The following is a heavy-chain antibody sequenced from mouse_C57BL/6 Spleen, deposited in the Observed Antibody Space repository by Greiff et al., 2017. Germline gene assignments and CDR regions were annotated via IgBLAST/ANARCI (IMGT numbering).Heavy chain of an antibody. J-gene: IGHJ4*01. Sequence: QVHVKQPGAELVKPGASVKMSCKASGYTFTTYPIEWMKQNHGKSLEWIGNFHPYNDDTKYNEKFKGKATLTVEKSSSTVYLELSRLTSDDSAVYYWARTSNWDNAMDYWGQGTSVTVSS. CDR1: GYTFTTYP. D-gene: IGHD4-1*01. CDR3: ARTSNWDNAMDY. CDR2: FHPYNDDT. V-gene: IGHV1-47*01.